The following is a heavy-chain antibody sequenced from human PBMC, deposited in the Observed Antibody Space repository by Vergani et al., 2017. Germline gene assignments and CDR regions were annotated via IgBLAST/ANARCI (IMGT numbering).Heavy chain of an antibody. Sequence: QVQLQESGPGLVKPSQTLSLTCTVSGGSISSGGYYWSWIRQHPGKGLEWIGYIYYSGSTYYNPSLKSRVTISVDTSKNQFPLKLSSVTGADTAVYYCAGDVPLEKYPPAHYYYMDVWGKGTTVTVSS. CDR1: GGSISSGGYY. D-gene: IGHD2-2*01. J-gene: IGHJ6*03. CDR3: AGDVPLEKYPPAHYYYMDV. CDR2: IYYSGST. V-gene: IGHV4-31*03.